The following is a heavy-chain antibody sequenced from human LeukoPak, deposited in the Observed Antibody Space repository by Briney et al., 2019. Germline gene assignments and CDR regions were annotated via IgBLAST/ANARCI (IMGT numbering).Heavy chain of an antibody. V-gene: IGHV4-4*07. CDR1: GGSISSYY. CDR2: IYTSGST. J-gene: IGHJ6*03. CDR3: ARSNYDFWSGNYYYMDV. Sequence: SETLSLTCTVSGGSISSYYWSWIRQPAGKGLEWIGRIYTSGSTNYNPSLKSRVTMSVDTSKNQFSLKLSPVTAADTAVYYCARSNYDFWSGNYYYMDVWGKGTTVTVSS. D-gene: IGHD3-3*01.